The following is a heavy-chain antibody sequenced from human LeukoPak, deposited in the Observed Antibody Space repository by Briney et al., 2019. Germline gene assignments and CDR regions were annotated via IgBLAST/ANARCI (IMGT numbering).Heavy chain of an antibody. J-gene: IGHJ4*02. Sequence: SETLSLTCTVSGGSISSYYWSWIRQPAGKGLEWIGRIYTSGSTNYNPSLKSRVTMSVDTSKNQFSLKLSSVTAADTAVYYCARDSGSYHDYVWGSYRSWYFDYWGQGTLVTVSS. V-gene: IGHV4-4*07. CDR3: ARDSGSYHDYVWGSYRSWYFDY. D-gene: IGHD3-16*02. CDR2: IYTSGST. CDR1: GGSISSYY.